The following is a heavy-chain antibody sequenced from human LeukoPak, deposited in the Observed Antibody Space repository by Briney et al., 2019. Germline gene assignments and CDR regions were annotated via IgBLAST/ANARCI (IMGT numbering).Heavy chain of an antibody. D-gene: IGHD2-2*01. CDR3: ARPTLSVVPAANAFDI. V-gene: IGHV4-4*02. J-gene: IGHJ3*02. Sequence: SETLSLTCAVSGGSISSDSWWSWVRQPPGKGLEWIGEIYHSGSTNYNPSLRNRVTISLDKSKNQLSLNLNSVTAADTAVNYCARPTLSVVPAANAFDIWGQGTMVTVSS. CDR1: GGSISSDSW. CDR2: IYHSGST.